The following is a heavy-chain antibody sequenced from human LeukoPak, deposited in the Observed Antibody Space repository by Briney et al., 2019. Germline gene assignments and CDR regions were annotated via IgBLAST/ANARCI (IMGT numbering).Heavy chain of an antibody. Sequence: SETLSLTCTVSGGSISSSSYYWGWIRQPPGKGLEWIGSIYYSGSTYYNPSLKSRVTISVDTSKNQFSLKLSSVTAADTAVYYCARDTCYGGSCYWPHYYYYYYMDVWGKGTTVTISS. V-gene: IGHV4-39*01. D-gene: IGHD2-15*01. J-gene: IGHJ6*03. CDR3: ARDTCYGGSCYWPHYYYYYYMDV. CDR1: GGSISSSSYY. CDR2: IYYSGST.